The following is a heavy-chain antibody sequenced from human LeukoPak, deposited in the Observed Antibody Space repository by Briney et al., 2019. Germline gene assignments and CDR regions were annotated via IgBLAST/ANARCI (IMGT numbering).Heavy chain of an antibody. Sequence: NPSETLSLTCSVSGVSIGDYYWSWIRQPPGKGLEWIGYIYYAGSTNYSPSLQSRVSISVDTSKNQCSLRLTSVTAADAAVYYCARAGNFGSPSRGLYDHFYYGLDVWGQGTTVTVSS. CDR2: IYYAGST. CDR1: GVSIGDYY. J-gene: IGHJ6*02. D-gene: IGHD3-3*02. V-gene: IGHV4-59*01. CDR3: ARAGNFGSPSRGLYDHFYYGLDV.